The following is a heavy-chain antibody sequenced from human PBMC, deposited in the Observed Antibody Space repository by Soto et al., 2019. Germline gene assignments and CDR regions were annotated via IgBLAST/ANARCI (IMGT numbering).Heavy chain of an antibody. V-gene: IGHV1-46*01. D-gene: IGHD3-22*01. Sequence: QVQLVQSGAEVKKPGASVKVSCKASGYTFTSYYMHWVRQAPGQGLEWMGIINPSGGSTSYAQKFQGRVTMTRDTATSTVYMELSILRSEDTAVYYCARVGIGVVAFDYWGQGTLVTVSS. CDR3: ARVGIGVVAFDY. CDR1: GYTFTSYY. CDR2: INPSGGST. J-gene: IGHJ4*02.